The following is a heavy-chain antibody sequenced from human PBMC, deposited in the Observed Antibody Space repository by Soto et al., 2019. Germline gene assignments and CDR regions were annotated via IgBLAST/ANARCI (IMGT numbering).Heavy chain of an antibody. J-gene: IGHJ6*02. CDR1: GVTYDADV. CDR3: ARVLRYHYGMDV. CDR2: VSWNSSSI. Sequence: GGSLRLSCAAPGVTYDADVMHWVRQAPGNSLECVSDVSWNSSSIGSEDSLKARFTISRDNAKNSLYLQTNSLRAEDTALYYCARVLRYHYGMDVLAPQPSDPVSS. D-gene: IGHD2-8*01. V-gene: IGHV3-9*01.